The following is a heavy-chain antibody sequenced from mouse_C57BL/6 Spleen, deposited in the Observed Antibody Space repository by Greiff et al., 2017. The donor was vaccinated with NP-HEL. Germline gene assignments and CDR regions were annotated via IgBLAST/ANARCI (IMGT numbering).Heavy chain of an antibody. CDR3: ARRAEKYDYDGDWYFDV. J-gene: IGHJ1*03. V-gene: IGHV8-12*01. Sequence: QVTLKVCGPGILQPSQTLSLTCSFSGFSLSTSGMGVSWIRQPPGKGLEWLAHNYWDDDKRYNPSLKSRLTISKDTSRNQVFLKITSVDTADTATYYCARRAEKYDYDGDWYFDVWGTGTTVTVSS. D-gene: IGHD2-4*01. CDR1: GFSLSTSGMG. CDR2: NYWDDDK.